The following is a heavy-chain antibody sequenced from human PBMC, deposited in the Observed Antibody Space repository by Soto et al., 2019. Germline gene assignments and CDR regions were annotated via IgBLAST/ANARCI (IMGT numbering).Heavy chain of an antibody. D-gene: IGHD6-19*01. CDR3: ARGYSSGWDQYYYYYYGMDV. CDR2: IYYSGST. Sequence: SETLSLTCTVSGGSISSGGYYWSWIRQHPGKGLEWIGYIYYSGSTYYNPSLKSRVTISVDTSKNQFSLKLSSVTAADTAVYYCARGYSSGWDQYYYYYYGMDVWGQGTTVTVSS. CDR1: GGSISSGGYY. J-gene: IGHJ6*02. V-gene: IGHV4-31*03.